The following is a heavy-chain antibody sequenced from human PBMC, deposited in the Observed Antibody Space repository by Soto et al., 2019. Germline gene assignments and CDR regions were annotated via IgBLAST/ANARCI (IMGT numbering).Heavy chain of an antibody. D-gene: IGHD1-1*01. Sequence: PSETLSLTCTVSGGSVSSHYWTWIRQSPGKGLEWIGFIFYSGTTSYNPSLKSRVTISVDRSKQQFSLRLTSVTAADTAVCYCARISTYNSFDFWGPGTLVTVSS. CDR1: GGSVSSHY. CDR3: ARISTYNSFDF. CDR2: IFYSGTT. V-gene: IGHV4-59*02. J-gene: IGHJ4*02.